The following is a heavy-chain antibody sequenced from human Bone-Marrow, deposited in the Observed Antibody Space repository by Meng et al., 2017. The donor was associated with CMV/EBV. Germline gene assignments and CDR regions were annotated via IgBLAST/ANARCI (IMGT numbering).Heavy chain of an antibody. D-gene: IGHD3-3*01. Sequence: GESLKISCAASGFTFSSHEMNWVRQAPGKGLEWVSYISSSGITIHYADSVKGRFTISRDNDKNSLYLQMNSLRAEDTAVYYCARDFWSGYYWDTFDIWGQGTRVTVSS. CDR1: GFTFSSHE. V-gene: IGHV3-48*03. J-gene: IGHJ3*02. CDR2: ISSSGITI. CDR3: ARDFWSGYYWDTFDI.